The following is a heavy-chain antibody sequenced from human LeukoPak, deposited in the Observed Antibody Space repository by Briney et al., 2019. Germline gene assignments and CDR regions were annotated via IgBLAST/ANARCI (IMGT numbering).Heavy chain of an antibody. CDR3: ARACGQIFYSNHPFDD. V-gene: IGHV1-46*01. D-gene: IGHD4-11*01. CDR2: INPSGGST. Sequence: ASVKVACKASAYTLTSYYMHWVRQAPGQGLEWMGIINPSGGSTSYAQKFQGRVTMTRDTSTSTVYMELSSLRLEDTAVYYCARACGQIFYSNHPFDDWGQGTLVTVSS. CDR1: AYTLTSYY. J-gene: IGHJ4*02.